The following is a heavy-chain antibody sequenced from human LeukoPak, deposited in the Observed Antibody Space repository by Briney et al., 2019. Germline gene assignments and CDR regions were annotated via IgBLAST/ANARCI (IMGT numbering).Heavy chain of an antibody. D-gene: IGHD4-17*01. J-gene: IGHJ4*02. Sequence: SETLSLTCAVYGGSFSGYYWSWIRQPPGKGLEWIGEINHSGSTNYNPSLKSRVTISVDTSKNQFSLKLSSVTAADTAVYYCARGVYGGYFDYWGQGTLVTVSS. CDR3: ARGVYGGYFDY. CDR1: GGSFSGYY. CDR2: INHSGST. V-gene: IGHV4-34*01.